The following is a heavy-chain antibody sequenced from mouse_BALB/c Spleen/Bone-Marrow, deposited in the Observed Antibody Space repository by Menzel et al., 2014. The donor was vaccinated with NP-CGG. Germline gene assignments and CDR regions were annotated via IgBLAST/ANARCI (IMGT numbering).Heavy chain of an antibody. CDR1: GFDFSRLW. Sequence: EVQLQQSGGGLVQPGGSLTLSCAASGFDFSRLWMRWVRQAHGNGLEWIGEINPAGRTLNYAPSLKDKFIIYRDNAKNTRYLQMSKVRAEDTALNYCARRVYYGAMEYWVQGSSVTVAS. CDR3: ARRVYYGAMEY. D-gene: IGHD1-1*01. V-gene: IGHV4-1*02. CDR2: INPAGRTL. J-gene: IGHJ4*01.